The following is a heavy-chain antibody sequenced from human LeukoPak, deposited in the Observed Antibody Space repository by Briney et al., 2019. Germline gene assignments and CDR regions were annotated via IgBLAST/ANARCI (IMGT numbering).Heavy chain of an antibody. CDR2: IYSGGST. CDR1: GFTVSSNY. CDR3: ARAKRYLQWFGEFMDYYYYMDV. J-gene: IGHJ6*03. D-gene: IGHD3-10*01. V-gene: IGHV3-53*01. Sequence: GGSLRLSCAASGFTVSSNYMNWVRQAPGKGLEWVSVIYSGGSTYYADSVKGRFTISRDNAKNSLYLQMNSLRAEDTAVYYCARAKRYLQWFGEFMDYYYYMDVWGKGTTVTISS.